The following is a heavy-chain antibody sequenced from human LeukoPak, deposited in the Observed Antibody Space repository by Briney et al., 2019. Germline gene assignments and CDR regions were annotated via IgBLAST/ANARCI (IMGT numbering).Heavy chain of an antibody. CDR1: GYTFTSYG. D-gene: IGHD3-10*01. Sequence: ASVKVSCKASGYTFTSYGISWVRQAPGQGLEWMGWISAYNGNTNYAQKLQGRVTMTTDTSTSTAYMELRSLRSDDTAVYYCAREGASPLLLWFGELSSAPNWFDPWGQGTLVTVSS. CDR3: AREGASPLLLWFGELSSAPNWFDP. V-gene: IGHV1-18*01. CDR2: ISAYNGNT. J-gene: IGHJ5*02.